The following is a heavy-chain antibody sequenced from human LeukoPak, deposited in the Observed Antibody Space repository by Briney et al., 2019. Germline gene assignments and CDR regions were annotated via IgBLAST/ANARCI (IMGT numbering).Heavy chain of an antibody. Sequence: SETLSLTCAVYGGSFSGYYWSWIRQPPGKGLEWIGEINHSGSTNYNPSLKSRVTISVDTSKNQFSLKLSSVTAADTAVYYCARALRGYCSSTSCFHFDYWAREPWSPSPQ. CDR1: GGSFSGYY. J-gene: IGHJ4*02. CDR2: INHSGST. CDR3: ARALRGYCSSTSCFHFDY. D-gene: IGHD2-2*01. V-gene: IGHV4-34*01.